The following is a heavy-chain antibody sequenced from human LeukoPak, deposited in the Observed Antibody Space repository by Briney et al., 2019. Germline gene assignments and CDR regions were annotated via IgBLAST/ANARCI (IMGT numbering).Heavy chain of an antibody. CDR1: GGSISTYY. D-gene: IGHD6-6*01. J-gene: IGHJ1*01. CDR2: IYHSGST. CDR3: ARGGAARLHFQN. Sequence: SETLSLTCTVSGGSISTYYWNWIRQPPGKGLEWIGYIYHSGSTNYNPSLQSRVTISVDTSKNQFSLNPNSVTAADTAVYYCARGGAARLHFQNWGQGTLVTVSS. V-gene: IGHV4-59*01.